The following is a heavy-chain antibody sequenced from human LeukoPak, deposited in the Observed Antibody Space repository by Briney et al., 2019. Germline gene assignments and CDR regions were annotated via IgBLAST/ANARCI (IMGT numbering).Heavy chain of an antibody. CDR2: MNPNSGNT. V-gene: IGHV1-8*03. D-gene: IGHD3-3*01. CDR1: GYTFTSYD. CDR3: ARGIKPRPYDFWGGYYADY. Sequence: ASVKVSCKASGYTFTSYDINWVRQATGQGLEWLGWMNPNSGNTGYAQKFQGRVTITRNTSISTAYMELSSLRSEDTAVYYCARGIKPRPYDFWGGYYADYWGQGTLVTVSP. J-gene: IGHJ4*02.